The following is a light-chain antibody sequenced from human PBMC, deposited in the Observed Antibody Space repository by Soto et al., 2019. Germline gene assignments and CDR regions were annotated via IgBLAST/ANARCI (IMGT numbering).Light chain of an antibody. J-gene: IGLJ1*01. CDR1: SSNIGSNT. CDR3: AAWDGSLRXYV. CDR2: SNN. Sequence: QSVLTQPPSTSGTPGQRVTISCSGSSSNIGSNTVNWYQHLPGTAPKLLIYSNNQRPSGVPDRFSGSKSGTSASLAVSGLQSEDEADYYCAAWDGSLRXYVFGTGTKV. V-gene: IGLV1-44*01.